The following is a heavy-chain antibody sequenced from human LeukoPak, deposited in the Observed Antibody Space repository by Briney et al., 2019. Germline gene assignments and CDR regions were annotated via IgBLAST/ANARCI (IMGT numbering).Heavy chain of an antibody. Sequence: PSQTLSLTCTVSGGSISSGDYYWSWIRQPAGKGLEWIGRIYTSGSTNYNPSLKSRVTISVDTSKNQFSLKLSSVTAADTAVYYCARGKKNIYAFDIWGQGTMVTVSS. CDR2: IYTSGST. V-gene: IGHV4-61*02. CDR3: ARGKKNIYAFDI. J-gene: IGHJ3*02. CDR1: GGSISSGDYY. D-gene: IGHD2/OR15-2a*01.